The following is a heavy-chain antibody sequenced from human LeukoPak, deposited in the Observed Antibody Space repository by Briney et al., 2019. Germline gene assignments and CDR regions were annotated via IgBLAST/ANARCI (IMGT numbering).Heavy chain of an antibody. CDR3: ARRGYCSSTSCSYYYMDV. V-gene: IGHV3-53*01. J-gene: IGHJ6*03. Sequence: GGSLRLSCAASGFTFSSYAMSWVRQAPGKGLEWVSVIYSGGSTYYADSVKGRFTISRDNSKNTLYLQMNSLRAEDTAVYYCARRGYCSSTSCSYYYMDVWGKGTTVTVSS. CDR2: IYSGGST. CDR1: GFTFSSYA. D-gene: IGHD2-2*01.